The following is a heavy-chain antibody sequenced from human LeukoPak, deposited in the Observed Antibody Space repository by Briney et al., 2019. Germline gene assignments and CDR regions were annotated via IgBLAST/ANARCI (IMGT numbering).Heavy chain of an antibody. D-gene: IGHD6-6*01. CDR2: INPSGGST. CDR3: ARDPEQLGSGIDY. V-gene: IGHV1-46*01. CDR1: GYTSTSYG. J-gene: IGHJ4*02. Sequence: ASVKVSCKASGYTSTSYGISWVRQAPGQGLEWMGIINPSGGSTSYAQKFQGRVTMTRDTSTSTVYMELSSLRSEDTAVYYCARDPEQLGSGIDYWGQGTLVTVSS.